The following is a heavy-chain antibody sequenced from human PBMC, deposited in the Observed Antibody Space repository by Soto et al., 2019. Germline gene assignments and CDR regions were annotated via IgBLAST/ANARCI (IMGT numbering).Heavy chain of an antibody. CDR2: VYSSGNT. CDR1: GGSITRSNFY. CDR3: ARHSLALRKNNWFDP. J-gene: IGHJ5*02. Sequence: SETLSLTCTVSGGSITRSNFYWGWIRQPPGKGLEWIGSVYSSGNTYYNPSLKSRVTMSVDTSKNQFSLRLRSVTAADTALYFCARHSLALRKNNWFDPWGQGIMVTVSS. D-gene: IGHD3-3*02. V-gene: IGHV4-39*01.